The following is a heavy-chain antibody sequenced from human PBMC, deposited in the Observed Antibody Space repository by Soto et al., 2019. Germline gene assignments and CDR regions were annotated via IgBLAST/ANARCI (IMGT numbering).Heavy chain of an antibody. CDR1: VGIFTNYT. CDR3: ARAPTASSPFDY. CDR2: IIPVLNVA. Sequence: QVQLEQSGAEMKRPGSSVKVSCETSVGIFTNYTFSWVRQAPGQGLEWMGWIIPVLNVANYAQKFQGRIAVTADKSTSTAFLELTDLISEDTAIYFCARAPTASSPFDYWGQGTLVTVSS. D-gene: IGHD1-26*01. J-gene: IGHJ4*02. V-gene: IGHV1-69*02.